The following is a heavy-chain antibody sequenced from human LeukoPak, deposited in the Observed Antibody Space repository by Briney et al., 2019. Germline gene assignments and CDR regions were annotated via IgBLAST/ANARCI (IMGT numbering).Heavy chain of an antibody. CDR3: ARDYSSSWYRRNWFDP. J-gene: IGHJ5*02. CDR1: GFTFSSYS. Sequence: GGSLRLSCAASGFTFSSYSMNWVRQAPGKGLEWVSSISSSSSYIYYADSVKGRLTISRDNAKNSLYLQMNSLRAEDTAVYYCARDYSSSWYRRNWFDPWGQGTLVTVSS. D-gene: IGHD6-13*01. V-gene: IGHV3-21*01. CDR2: ISSSSSYI.